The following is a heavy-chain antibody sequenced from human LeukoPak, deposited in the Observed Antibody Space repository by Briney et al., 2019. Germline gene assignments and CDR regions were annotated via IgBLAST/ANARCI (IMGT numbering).Heavy chain of an antibody. CDR2: MNPISGNT. Sequence: ASVRVSCKAFGYTFTTHDISWVRQAPGQGLEWMGWMNPISGNTGYAQKFQGRVTLSRDTSISTAYMDLSSLRSEDTAVYYCARGAYYYDSSGLGIQHWGQGTLVTVSS. CDR1: GYTFTTHD. J-gene: IGHJ1*01. V-gene: IGHV1-8*03. CDR3: ARGAYYYDSSGLGIQH. D-gene: IGHD3-22*01.